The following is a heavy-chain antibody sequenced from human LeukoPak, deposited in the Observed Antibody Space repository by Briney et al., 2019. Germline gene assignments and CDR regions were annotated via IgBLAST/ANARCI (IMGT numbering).Heavy chain of an antibody. V-gene: IGHV1-2*02. CDR2: INPNSGGT. Sequence: ASVKVSCKASGYTFTGYYMHWVRQAPGQGLEWMGWINPNSGGTNYAQKFQGRVTMTRDTSISTAYMELSRLRSDDTAVYYCARDFDWLPALYGFDYWGQGTLVTASS. J-gene: IGHJ4*01. CDR1: GYTFTGYY. CDR3: ARDFDWLPALYGFDY. D-gene: IGHD3-9*01.